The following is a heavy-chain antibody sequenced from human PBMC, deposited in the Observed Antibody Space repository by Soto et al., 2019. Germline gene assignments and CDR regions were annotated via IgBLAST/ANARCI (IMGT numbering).Heavy chain of an antibody. Sequence: PSETLSLTCTVSGDSGSSSNYFWGWIRQPPGKGLEWIGYIYYSGRTNYNPSLKSRVTISVDTSKNQFSLRLGSVTAADTAVYYCARVPSPWGQGTLVTVSS. J-gene: IGHJ5*02. CDR2: IYYSGRT. CDR3: ARVPSP. V-gene: IGHV4-61*01. CDR1: GDSGSSSNYF.